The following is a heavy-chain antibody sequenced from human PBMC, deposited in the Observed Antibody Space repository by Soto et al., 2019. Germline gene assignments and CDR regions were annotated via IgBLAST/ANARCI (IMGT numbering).Heavy chain of an antibody. J-gene: IGHJ4*02. D-gene: IGHD2-15*01. CDR2: ILGSGGDT. CDR3: AGHGGYSY. Sequence: GGSLRLSCAASGFTFSSYAMSWVRQAPGKGLEWVSSILGSGGDTYYADSLKGRFTISRDNSKNTLYLQLNSLGAEDTALYYCAGHGGYSYLGQGTLVTV. CDR1: GFTFSSYA. V-gene: IGHV3-23*01.